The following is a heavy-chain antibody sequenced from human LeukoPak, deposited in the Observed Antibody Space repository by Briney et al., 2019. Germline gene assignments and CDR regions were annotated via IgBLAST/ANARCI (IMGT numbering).Heavy chain of an antibody. Sequence: GGSLRLSCTASGFTFSSYGMHWVRQAPGKGLEWVAFIRYDGSNKYYADSVKGRFTISRDNSKNTLYLQMNSLRAEDTAVYYCAKSLVPAANFDYWGQGTLVTVSS. CDR3: AKSLVPAANFDY. V-gene: IGHV3-30*02. CDR1: GFTFSSYG. J-gene: IGHJ4*02. CDR2: IRYDGSNK. D-gene: IGHD2-2*01.